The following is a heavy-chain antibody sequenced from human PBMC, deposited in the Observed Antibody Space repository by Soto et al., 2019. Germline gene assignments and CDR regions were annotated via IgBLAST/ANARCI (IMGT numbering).Heavy chain of an antibody. V-gene: IGHV2-5*02. Sequence: QITLKESAPTRVKPTQTLTLTCTFSGFSLTSRPMGVGWIRQPPGKALEWLAFTYWDDDKRYSPSLRSRLTITKDTSGNQVVLTMTNMDPVDTATYYCAHRLSGYNWNGGYFDYWGQGALVTVSS. J-gene: IGHJ4*02. CDR1: GFSLTSRPMG. CDR3: AHRLSGYNWNGGYFDY. D-gene: IGHD1-1*01. CDR2: TYWDDDK.